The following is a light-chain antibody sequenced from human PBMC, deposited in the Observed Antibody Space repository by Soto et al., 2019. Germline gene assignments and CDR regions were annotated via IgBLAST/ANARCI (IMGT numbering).Light chain of an antibody. J-gene: IGLJ3*02. CDR1: SSDVGGYNY. CDR2: EVH. V-gene: IGLV2-14*01. CDR3: SSYTSSGTPG. Sequence: QSALTQPASVSGSPGQSITISCTGTSSDVGGYNYLSWYQQHPGKAPKVMIFEVHNRPSGVSNRFSGSKSGNTASLTISGLQAEDEADYYCSSYTSSGTPGFGGGTKRPS.